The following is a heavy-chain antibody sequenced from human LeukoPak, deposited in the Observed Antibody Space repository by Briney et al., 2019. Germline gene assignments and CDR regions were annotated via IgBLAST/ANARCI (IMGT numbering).Heavy chain of an antibody. Sequence: GGSLRLSCVASGFTFASHAVSWVRQAPGKGLEWVSSISESGDNTYFADSVKGRFTISRDTSKNTLYLQMNSLRAEDTAGYYCAKLLGEAGGPWGQGTLVTVSS. CDR1: GFTFASHA. J-gene: IGHJ5*02. D-gene: IGHD3-10*01. CDR2: ISESGDNT. CDR3: AKLLGEAGGP. V-gene: IGHV3-23*01.